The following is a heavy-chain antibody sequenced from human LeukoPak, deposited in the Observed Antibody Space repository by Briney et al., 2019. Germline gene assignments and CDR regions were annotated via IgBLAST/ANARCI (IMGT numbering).Heavy chain of an antibody. J-gene: IGHJ6*02. CDR1: GFIFSKSW. Sequence: GGALRLSCAASGFIFSKSWMSWVRQAPGKGLEWVANMNGDGSVEDYVDSVNGRFTISRDNARQSLYLRMSDLRAEDTAVYYCATYTHWVAGDVWGQGTTVTVSS. CDR3: ATYTHWVAGDV. CDR2: MNGDGSVE. D-gene: IGHD3-16*01. V-gene: IGHV3-7*01.